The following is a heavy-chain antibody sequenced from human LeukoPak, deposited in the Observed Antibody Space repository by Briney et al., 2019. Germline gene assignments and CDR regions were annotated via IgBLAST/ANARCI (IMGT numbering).Heavy chain of an antibody. CDR1: GYTFSSYG. CDR3: ARERIGSWYDVFYDAFDI. CDR2: VSPYNGNT. V-gene: IGHV1-18*01. J-gene: IGHJ3*02. Sequence: ASVTVSCEASGYTFSSYGISWVRQAPGQGLEWMGWVSPYNGNTKYAQKFQGRVTMTTDTSTSTAYMEVRSLRSDDTAVYYCARERIGSWYDVFYDAFDIWGQGTMVIVFS. D-gene: IGHD6-13*01.